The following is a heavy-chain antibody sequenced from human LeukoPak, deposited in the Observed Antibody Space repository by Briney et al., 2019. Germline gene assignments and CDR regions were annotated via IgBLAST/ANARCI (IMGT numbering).Heavy chain of an antibody. D-gene: IGHD6-6*01. CDR2: FDPEDGEA. Sequence: ASVKVSCKVSGYPPTELSMHWVRQAPGKGLEWMGGFDPEDGEAIYAQKFQGRVNMTEDTSTDTAYMELSSLRSEDTAVYYCATPYSSSSECDCWGQGTLVTVSS. V-gene: IGHV1-24*01. J-gene: IGHJ4*02. CDR1: GYPPTELS. CDR3: ATPYSSSSECDC.